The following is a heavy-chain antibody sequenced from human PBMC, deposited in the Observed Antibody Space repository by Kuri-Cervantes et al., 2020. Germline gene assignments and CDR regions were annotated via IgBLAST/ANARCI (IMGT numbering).Heavy chain of an antibody. CDR1: GYTFTSYA. J-gene: IGHJ4*02. CDR2: INAGNGNT. Sequence: ASVKVSCKASGYTFTSYAVHWVRQAPGQRLEWMGWINAGNGNTKYSQKFQGRVTITADESTSTAYMELSSLRSEDTAVYYCARDFPSEYSGYDWDDYFDYWGQGTLVTVSS. D-gene: IGHD5-12*01. CDR3: ARDFPSEYSGYDWDDYFDY. V-gene: IGHV1-3*01.